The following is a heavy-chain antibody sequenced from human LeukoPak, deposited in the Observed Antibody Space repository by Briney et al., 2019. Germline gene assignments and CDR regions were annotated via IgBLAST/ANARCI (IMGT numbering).Heavy chain of an antibody. J-gene: IGHJ4*02. D-gene: IGHD6-13*01. V-gene: IGHV1-2*02. CDR3: ARDTAFGYSSSWYAY. CDR1: GYTFTGYY. Sequence: ASVKVSCKASGYTFTGYYMHWVRQAPGQGLEWMGWINPNSGGTNYAQKFQGRVTMTRDTSISTAYMELSRLRSDDTAVYYCARDTAFGYSSSWYAYWGQGTLVTVSS. CDR2: INPNSGGT.